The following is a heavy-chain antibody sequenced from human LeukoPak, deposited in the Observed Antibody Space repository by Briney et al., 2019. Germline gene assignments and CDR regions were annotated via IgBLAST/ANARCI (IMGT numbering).Heavy chain of an antibody. Sequence: SGTLSLTCAVYGGSFSGYYWSWIRQPPGKGLEWIGEINHSGSTNHNPSLKSRVTISVDTSKNQFSLKLSPVTAADTAVYYCARADTAMADFDYWGQGTLVTVSS. J-gene: IGHJ4*02. V-gene: IGHV4-34*01. CDR2: INHSGST. D-gene: IGHD5-18*01. CDR3: ARADTAMADFDY. CDR1: GGSFSGYY.